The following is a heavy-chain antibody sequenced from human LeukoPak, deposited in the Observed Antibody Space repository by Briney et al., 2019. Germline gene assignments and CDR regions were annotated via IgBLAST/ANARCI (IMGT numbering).Heavy chain of an antibody. Sequence: ASVKVSCKASGYTFTSYGISWVRQAPGQGLEWMGMINPSGNSRDYAQRSQGRITMTRDTSTSTVYMELSSLTSEDTAVYYCAGVRAGDSRDFDYWGQGTLVTVSS. CDR3: AGVRAGDSRDFDY. D-gene: IGHD3-10*01. J-gene: IGHJ4*02. CDR1: GYTFTSYG. CDR2: INPSGNSR. V-gene: IGHV1-46*01.